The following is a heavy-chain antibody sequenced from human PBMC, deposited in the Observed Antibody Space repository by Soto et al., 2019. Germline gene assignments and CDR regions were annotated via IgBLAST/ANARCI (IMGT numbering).Heavy chain of an antibody. CDR1: GGSISSYY. D-gene: IGHD3-3*01. CDR2: IYTSGST. J-gene: IGHJ2*01. CDR3: ARDRFEVMIFGYPSHFDL. Sequence: SETLSLTCTVSGGSISSYYWSWIRQPAGKGLEWIGRIYTSGSTNYNPSLKSRVTMSVDTSKNQFSLKLSSVTAADTAVYYCARDRFEVMIFGYPSHFDLWGRGTLVTVSS. V-gene: IGHV4-4*07.